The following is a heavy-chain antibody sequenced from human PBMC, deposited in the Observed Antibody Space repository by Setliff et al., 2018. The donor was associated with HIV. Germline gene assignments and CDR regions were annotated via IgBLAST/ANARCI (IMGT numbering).Heavy chain of an antibody. CDR3: ARDHNSGTLHAFDL. CDR2: TYYDGKT. CDR1: GGSITSYF. Sequence: KPSETLSLTCSVSGGSITSYFWHWIRQPPGKGLEWIGYTYYDGKTDYNPSLKSRGTISVDTSKNQFSLKLTSVTAADTAVYYCARDHNSGTLHAFDLWGQGTKVTVSS. D-gene: IGHD1-26*01. J-gene: IGHJ3*01. V-gene: IGHV4-59*01.